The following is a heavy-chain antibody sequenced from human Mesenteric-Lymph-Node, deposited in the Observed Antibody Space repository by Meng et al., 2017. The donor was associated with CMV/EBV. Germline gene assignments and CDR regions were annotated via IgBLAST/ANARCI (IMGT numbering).Heavy chain of an antibody. V-gene: IGHV1-8*01. CDR3: ARWGSSHGMDV. CDR1: GYTFTGYD. J-gene: IGHJ6*02. D-gene: IGHD3-16*01. CDR2: MNPNSGNT. Sequence: ASVKVSCKASGYTFTGYDINWVRQATGQGLEWMGWMNPNSGNTGYAQKFQGRVTMTRNTSISTAYMELSSLRSEDTAMYYCARWGSSHGMDVWGQGTTVTVSS.